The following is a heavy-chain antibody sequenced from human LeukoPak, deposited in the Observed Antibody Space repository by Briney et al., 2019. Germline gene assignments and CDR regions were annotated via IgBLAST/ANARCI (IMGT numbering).Heavy chain of an antibody. J-gene: IGHJ4*02. Sequence: TSETLSLTCTVSGGSISSSSYHWGWIRQPPGQGLEWIGSIYYSGSTYYNPSLKSRVTISVDTSKNQFSLKLSSVTAADTAVYYCARAADCSGGSCYLPSFDYWGQGTLVTVSS. CDR3: ARAADCSGGSCYLPSFDY. V-gene: IGHV4-39*07. CDR1: GGSISSSSYH. CDR2: IYYSGST. D-gene: IGHD2-15*01.